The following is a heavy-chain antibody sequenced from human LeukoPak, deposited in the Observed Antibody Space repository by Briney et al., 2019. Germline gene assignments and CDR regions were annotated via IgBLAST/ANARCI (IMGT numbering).Heavy chain of an antibody. CDR3: ARVAPGHDVGRGYFDY. D-gene: IGHD6-13*01. V-gene: IGHV3-48*01. CDR2: ITSTSYAI. J-gene: IGHJ4*02. CDR1: GFTFSTYS. Sequence: GGSLRLSCAASGFTFSTYSMNWVREAPGKGLEWLSYITSTSYAIYYADSVKGRFTISRDNAKNSLYLQMNSLRAEDTAVYYCARVAPGHDVGRGYFDYWGQGTLVTVSS.